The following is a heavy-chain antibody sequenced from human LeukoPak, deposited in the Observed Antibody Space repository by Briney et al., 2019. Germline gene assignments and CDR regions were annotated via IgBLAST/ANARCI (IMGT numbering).Heavy chain of an antibody. CDR2: VKSDGSST. CDR1: GFTFSSYA. D-gene: IGHD2-2*01. Sequence: GGSLRLSCAASGFTFSSYAMHWVRQAPGKGLVWVSRVKSDGSSTSYADSVKGRFTISRDNAKNSLYLQMNSLRAEDTAVYYCARMAIPAAIDYWGQGTLVTVSS. V-gene: IGHV3-74*01. CDR3: ARMAIPAAIDY. J-gene: IGHJ4*02.